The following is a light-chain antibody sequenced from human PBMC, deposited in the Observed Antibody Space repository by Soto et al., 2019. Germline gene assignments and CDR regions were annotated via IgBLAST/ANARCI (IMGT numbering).Light chain of an antibody. CDR2: DAF. CDR1: QDISHY. J-gene: IGKJ4*01. Sequence: DIQMTQSPSSLSASAGDRVTITCQASQDISHYLNWYQQKPGKAPKLLIDDAFNLETGVPSRFSGSGSGTDFTFTISSLQPEDIATYYCQQYDNLVTFGGGTKVDIK. CDR3: QQYDNLVT. V-gene: IGKV1-33*01.